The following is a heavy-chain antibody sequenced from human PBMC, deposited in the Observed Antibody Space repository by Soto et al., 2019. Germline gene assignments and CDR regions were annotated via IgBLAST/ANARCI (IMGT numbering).Heavy chain of an antibody. V-gene: IGHV3-23*01. Sequence: VGSLRLSCATSGFTFSSYAMDWVCQAPGKGLEWVSSISGSGDITYYADSVKGRFTISRDNSKNTLYLQMNSLRAEDTAVYYPVGVYFFDYWGQGTLVTVSA. CDR3: VGVYFFDY. D-gene: IGHD1-26*01. CDR1: GFTFSSYA. CDR2: ISGSGDIT. J-gene: IGHJ4*02.